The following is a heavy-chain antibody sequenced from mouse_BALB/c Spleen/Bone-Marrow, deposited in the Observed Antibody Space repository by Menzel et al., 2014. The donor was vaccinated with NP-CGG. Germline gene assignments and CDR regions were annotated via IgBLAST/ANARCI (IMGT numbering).Heavy chain of an antibody. CDR2: IRNKANGYTT. D-gene: IGHD4-1*01. V-gene: IGHV7-3*02. CDR1: GFTFTDYF. Sequence: EVHLVESGGGLVQPGGSLRLSCATSGFTFTDYFMTWVRQPPGKALEWLGFIRNKANGYTTDYGASVKGRFTISRDNSQSILYLQMNTLRAEDSATYYCASLLTFYAMDYWGQGTSVTASS. J-gene: IGHJ4*01. CDR3: ASLLTFYAMDY.